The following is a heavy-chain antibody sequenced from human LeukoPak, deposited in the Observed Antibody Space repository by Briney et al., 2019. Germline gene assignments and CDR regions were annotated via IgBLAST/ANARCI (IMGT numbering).Heavy chain of an antibody. D-gene: IGHD3/OR15-3a*01. Sequence: SETLSLTFTLSGVSISSSHSYWGWIRQPPGKGLEWIGSIYYSGNTYYNASLKSQVSISIDTSKNQFSLKLTSVTAADTAVYYCARQTGSGLFILPGGQGTLVTVSS. CDR2: IYYSGNT. CDR3: ARQTGSGLFILP. J-gene: IGHJ4*02. V-gene: IGHV4-39*01. CDR1: GVSISSSHSY.